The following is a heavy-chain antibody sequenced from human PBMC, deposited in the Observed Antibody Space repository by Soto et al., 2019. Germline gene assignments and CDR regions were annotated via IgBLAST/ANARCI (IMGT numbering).Heavy chain of an antibody. CDR2: IYYSATT. Sequence: KPSETLSLTCSVSGGSVNSPDYYWGWIRQPPGKGLQWIGYIYYSATTHYNPSLKTRLAISIDTSKNQFSLRLSSVTAADTAIYYCASRMYYDFWSGKRGPAPWGQGKLVTVSS. J-gene: IGHJ5*02. V-gene: IGHV4-30-4*01. D-gene: IGHD3-3*01. CDR1: GGSVNSPDYY. CDR3: ASRMYYDFWSGKRGPAP.